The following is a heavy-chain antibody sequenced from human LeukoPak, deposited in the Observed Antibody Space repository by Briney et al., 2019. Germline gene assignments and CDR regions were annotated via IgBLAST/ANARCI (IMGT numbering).Heavy chain of an antibody. CDR2: VHHTGTT. J-gene: IGHJ5*01. Sequence: SETLSLTCTVSGASISPDYWSWLRQPPGKGLEWIGYVHHTGTTRYNPPLNSRVTISVDTSQNQFSLRLRSVTATDTAVYYCARGAGWYGSWGQGTLVAVSS. V-gene: IGHV4-59*01. CDR3: ARGAGWYGS. CDR1: GASISPDY.